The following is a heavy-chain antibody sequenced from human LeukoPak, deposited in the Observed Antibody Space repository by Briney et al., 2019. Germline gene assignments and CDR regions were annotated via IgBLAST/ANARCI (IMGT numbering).Heavy chain of an antibody. CDR3: ARQIASAGTAGFDF. V-gene: IGHV4-4*07. CDR2: IYSTGST. Sequence: SETLSLTCTVSGGSISSYYWSWIRQPAGKGLEWIGRIYSTGSTNYNPSLKSRVTMSVDTSKNQFSLRLRSVTAADTAVYYCARQIASAGTAGFDFWGQGALVTVTS. J-gene: IGHJ4*02. CDR1: GGSISSYY. D-gene: IGHD6-13*01.